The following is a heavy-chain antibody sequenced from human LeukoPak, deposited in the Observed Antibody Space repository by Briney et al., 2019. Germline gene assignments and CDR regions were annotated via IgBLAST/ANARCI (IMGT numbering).Heavy chain of an antibody. Sequence: SETLSLTCTVSGGSNNSYYWSWIRQPPGKGLEWLGYIYASGSTNYNPSLKSRVTISVDTSKNQFSLKVNSVTAADTAVYYCARLNRDFWTGYTYDNWGQGTLVTVSS. CDR1: GGSNNSYY. D-gene: IGHD3/OR15-3a*01. CDR2: IYASGST. J-gene: IGHJ4*02. CDR3: ARLNRDFWTGYTYDN. V-gene: IGHV4-4*09.